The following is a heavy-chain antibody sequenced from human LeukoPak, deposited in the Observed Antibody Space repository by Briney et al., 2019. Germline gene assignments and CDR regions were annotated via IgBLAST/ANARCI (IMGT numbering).Heavy chain of an antibody. D-gene: IGHD3-3*01. CDR2: IYYSGST. CDR1: GGSISSYY. CDR3: ARNLAALRFLEWLLSDAFDI. J-gene: IGHJ3*02. V-gene: IGHV4-59*12. Sequence: SETLSLTCTVSGGSISSYYWSWIRQPPGKGLEWIGSIYYSGSTYYNPSLKSRVTISVDTSKNQFSLKLSSVTAADTAVYYCARNLAALRFLEWLLSDAFDIWGQGTMVTVSS.